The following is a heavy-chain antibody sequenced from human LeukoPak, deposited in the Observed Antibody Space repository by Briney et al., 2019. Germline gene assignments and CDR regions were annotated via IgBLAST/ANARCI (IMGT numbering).Heavy chain of an antibody. CDR2: IWYGGSNK. V-gene: IGHV3-33*08. CDR3: AIYSYGSNDAFDI. Sequence: PGRSLRLSCAASGFTFSSYGMHWVRQAPGKGLEWVAVIWYGGSNKYYADSVKGRFTISRDNSKNTLYLQMNSLRAEDTAVYYCAIYSYGSNDAFDIWGQGTMVTVSS. J-gene: IGHJ3*02. D-gene: IGHD5-18*01. CDR1: GFTFSSYG.